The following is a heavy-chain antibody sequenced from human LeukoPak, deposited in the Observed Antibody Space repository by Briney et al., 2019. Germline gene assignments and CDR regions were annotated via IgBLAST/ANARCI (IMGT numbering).Heavy chain of an antibody. D-gene: IGHD3-10*01. CDR3: AAGVSLYGSGSIDAFDI. CDR1: GFTFTSSA. J-gene: IGHJ3*02. Sequence: SVKVSCKASGFTFTSSAMQWVRQARGQRLEWIGWIVVGSGNTNYAQKFQERVTITRDMSTSTAYMELSSLRSEDTAVYYCAAGVSLYGSGSIDAFDIWGQGTMVTASS. V-gene: IGHV1-58*02. CDR2: IVVGSGNT.